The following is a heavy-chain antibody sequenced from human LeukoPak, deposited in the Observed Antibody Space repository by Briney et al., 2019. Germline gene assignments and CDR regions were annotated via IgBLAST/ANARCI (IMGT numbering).Heavy chain of an antibody. J-gene: IGHJ3*02. D-gene: IGHD3-22*01. CDR2: INHSGST. CDR3: GRGWFNMIVKDAFNI. V-gene: IGHV4-38-2*02. CDR1: GYSISSGYY. Sequence: SETLSLTCTVSGYSISSGYYWGWIRQPPGKGLEWIGEINHSGSTNYNPSLKSRVTISVDTSKNQFSLKLSSVTAADTAVYYCGRGWFNMIVKDAFNIGAQGT.